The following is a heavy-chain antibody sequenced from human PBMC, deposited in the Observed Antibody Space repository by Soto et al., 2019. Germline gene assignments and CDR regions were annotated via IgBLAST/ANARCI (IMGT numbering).Heavy chain of an antibody. Sequence: GGSLRLSCAASGFTFDDYAMHWVRQAPGKGLEWVSGISWNSGSIGYADSVKGRFTISRDNAKNSLYLQMNSLRAEDTALYYCAKDLYGDYVAFDIWGQGTMVTVSS. J-gene: IGHJ3*02. V-gene: IGHV3-9*01. CDR3: AKDLYGDYVAFDI. CDR1: GFTFDDYA. CDR2: ISWNSGSI. D-gene: IGHD4-17*01.